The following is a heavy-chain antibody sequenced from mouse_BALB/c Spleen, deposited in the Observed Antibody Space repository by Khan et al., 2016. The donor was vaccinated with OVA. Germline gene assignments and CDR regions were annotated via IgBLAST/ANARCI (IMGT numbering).Heavy chain of an antibody. D-gene: IGHD2-2*01. Sequence: EVELVESGGGSVKPGGSLKLSCAASGFTFSSYAMSWVRQTPEKRLEWVATISSGGSYTYYPASVKGRFTISRDNAKNTLYLQMSSLRSEDTAMYYCARIYYGYGVSIMDYWGQGTSVTVSS. CDR3: ARIYYGYGVSIMDY. CDR2: ISSGGSYT. V-gene: IGHV5-9-1*01. CDR1: GFTFSSYA. J-gene: IGHJ4*01.